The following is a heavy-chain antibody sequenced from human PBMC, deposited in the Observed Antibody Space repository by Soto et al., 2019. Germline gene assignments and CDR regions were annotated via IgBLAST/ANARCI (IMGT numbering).Heavy chain of an antibody. D-gene: IGHD3-10*01. CDR3: AKAVIWFGESTDYYYGIDL. V-gene: IGHV3-23*01. CDR2: ISGSGGST. J-gene: IGHJ6*02. CDR1: GFTFSSYA. Sequence: PGGSLRLSCAASGFTFSSYAMSWVRQAPGKGLEWVSAISGSGGSTYYADSVTGRFTISRDDSKNTLYLQMNSLRAEDTAVYYCAKAVIWFGESTDYYYGIDLWRQGTTVTVSS.